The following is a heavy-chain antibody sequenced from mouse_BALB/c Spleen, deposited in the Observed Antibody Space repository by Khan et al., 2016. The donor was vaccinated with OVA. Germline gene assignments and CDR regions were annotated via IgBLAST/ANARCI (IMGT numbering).Heavy chain of an antibody. V-gene: IGHV5-9-3*01. Sequence: EVELVESGGGVVKPGGSLKLSCSASGFTFSSFAMSWVRQTPEKRLEWVATISTGGHYTFYPASVKGRFTISRDNARNTLYLQMSSLTSEDTAMYYSARSEVDYYAMEYWGQGTSVTVSS. CDR1: GFTFSSFA. CDR2: ISTGGHYT. CDR3: ARSEVDYYAMEY. J-gene: IGHJ4*01.